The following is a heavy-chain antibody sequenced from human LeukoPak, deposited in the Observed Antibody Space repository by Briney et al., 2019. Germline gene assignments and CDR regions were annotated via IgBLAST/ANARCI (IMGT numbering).Heavy chain of an antibody. V-gene: IGHV3-11*01. Sequence: GGSLRLSCAASGFTFSDYYMSWIRQAPGKGLERVSYISSSGSTIYYADSVKGRFTISRDNAKNSLYLQMNSLRAEDTAVYYCARKYSSSWHYFDYWGQGTLVTVSS. D-gene: IGHD6-13*01. CDR2: ISSSGSTI. CDR3: ARKYSSSWHYFDY. CDR1: GFTFSDYY. J-gene: IGHJ4*02.